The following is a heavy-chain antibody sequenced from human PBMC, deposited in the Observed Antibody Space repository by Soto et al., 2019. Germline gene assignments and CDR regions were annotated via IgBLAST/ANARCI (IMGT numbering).Heavy chain of an antibody. V-gene: IGHV4-59*01. CDR1: GGSISSYY. CDR2: IYYSGST. D-gene: IGHD2-2*02. J-gene: IGHJ4*01. Sequence: SETLSLTCTVSGGSISSYYWSWIRQPPGKGLEWIGYIYYSGSTNYNPSLKSRVTISVDTSKNQFSLKLSSVTAADTAVYYCTTDSYITIVTVRFDYWGHGTLVTVSS. CDR3: TTDSYITIVTVRFDY.